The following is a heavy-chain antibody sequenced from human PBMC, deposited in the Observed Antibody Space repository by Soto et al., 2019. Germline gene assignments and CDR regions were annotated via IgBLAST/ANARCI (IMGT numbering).Heavy chain of an antibody. V-gene: IGHV5-10-1*01. Sequence: GESLKISCNGSGYSFTSYWISWVRQMPWKGLEWMGRIGPSDSYTNYSPSFQGHVTISADKSISTAYLQWSSLKASDTAMYYCARLGTDTAMVTYGMDVWGQGTTVTVSS. CDR3: ARLGTDTAMVTYGMDV. CDR1: GYSFTSYW. J-gene: IGHJ6*02. D-gene: IGHD5-18*01. CDR2: IGPSDSYT.